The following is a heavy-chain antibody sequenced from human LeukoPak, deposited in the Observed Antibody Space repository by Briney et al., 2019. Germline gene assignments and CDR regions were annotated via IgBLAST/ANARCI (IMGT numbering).Heavy chain of an antibody. CDR1: GGSISSYY. CDR2: TYYSGST. CDR3: ARRTYYYGSGSYSPRYYYYGMDV. V-gene: IGHV4-59*01. J-gene: IGHJ6*02. D-gene: IGHD3-10*01. Sequence: SETLSLTCTVSGGSISSYYWSWIRQPPGKGLEWIGYTYYSGSTNYNPSLKSRVTISVDTSKNQFSLKLSSVTAADTAVYYCARRTYYYGSGSYSPRYYYYGMDVWGQGTTVTVSS.